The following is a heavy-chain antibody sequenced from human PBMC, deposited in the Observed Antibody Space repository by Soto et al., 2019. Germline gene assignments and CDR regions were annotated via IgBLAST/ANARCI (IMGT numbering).Heavy chain of an antibody. V-gene: IGHV4-34*01. CDR1: GGSFSGYY. J-gene: IGHJ6*03. D-gene: IGHD3-10*01. CDR3: ARLVITMVRGVIPRPKFYYYYMDV. Sequence: SETLSLTFAVYGGSFSGYYWSWIRQPPGKGLEWIGEINHSGSTNYNPSLKSRVTISVDTSKNQFSLKLSSVTAADTAVYYCARLVITMVRGVIPRPKFYYYYMDVWGKGTTVTVSS. CDR2: INHSGST.